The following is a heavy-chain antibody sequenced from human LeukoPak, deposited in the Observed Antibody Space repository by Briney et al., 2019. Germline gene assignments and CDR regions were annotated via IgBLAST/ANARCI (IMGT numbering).Heavy chain of an antibody. D-gene: IGHD2-15*01. J-gene: IGHJ4*02. CDR1: GFTFSNAW. CDR2: IKSKTDGGTT. V-gene: IGHV3-15*01. CDR3: TTSTYYCSGGSCGY. Sequence: PGGSLRLSCAASGFTFSNAWMSWVRQAPGKGLEWVGRIKSKTDGGTTDYAAPVKGRFTISRDDSKNTLYLQMNSLKTEDTAVCYCTTSTYYCSGGSCGYWGQGTLVTVSS.